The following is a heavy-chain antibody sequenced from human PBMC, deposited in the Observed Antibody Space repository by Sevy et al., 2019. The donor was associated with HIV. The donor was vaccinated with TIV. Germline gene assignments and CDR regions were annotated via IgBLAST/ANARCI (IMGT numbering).Heavy chain of an antibody. V-gene: IGHV3-30-3*01. Sequence: GGSLRLSCAASGFTFSAYAMHWVRQAPGKGLEWVAALTYDGSTKFYTDSVKDRFTISRDKSKNTLYLQMNSLRGEDTAVYDCARDYASVPTRLRDYGGQGTLVTVSS. J-gene: IGHJ4*02. CDR2: LTYDGSTK. CDR1: GFTFSAYA. CDR3: ARDYASVPTRLRDY. D-gene: IGHD2-2*01.